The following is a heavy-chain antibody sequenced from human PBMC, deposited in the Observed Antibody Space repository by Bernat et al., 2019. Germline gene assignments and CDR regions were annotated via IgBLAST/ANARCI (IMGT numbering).Heavy chain of an antibody. V-gene: IGHV4-34*01. CDR2: INHSGST. CDR3: ARADYGDCGGHFDY. J-gene: IGHJ4*02. CDR1: GGSFSGYY. D-gene: IGHD4-17*01. Sequence: QVQLQQWGAGLLKPSETLSLTCAVYGGSFSGYYWSWIRQPPGKGLEGIGEINHSGSTNYNPSLKSRVTVSVDTTRNQFSLRLSSVTAADTAVYYCARADYGDCGGHFDYWGQGTLVTVSS.